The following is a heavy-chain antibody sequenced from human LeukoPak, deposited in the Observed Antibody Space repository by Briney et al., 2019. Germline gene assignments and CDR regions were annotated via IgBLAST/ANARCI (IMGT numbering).Heavy chain of an antibody. V-gene: IGHV1-69*04. D-gene: IGHD3-22*01. J-gene: IGHJ4*02. CDR3: ARDPKDYDSSGYYPY. CDR1: GYTFTSYF. CDR2: IIPILGIA. Sequence: ASVKVSCKASGYTFTSYFMHWVRQAPGQGLEWMGRIIPILGIANYAQKFQGRVTITADKSTSTAYMELSSLRSEDTAAYYCARDPKDYDSSGYYPYWGQGTLVTVSS.